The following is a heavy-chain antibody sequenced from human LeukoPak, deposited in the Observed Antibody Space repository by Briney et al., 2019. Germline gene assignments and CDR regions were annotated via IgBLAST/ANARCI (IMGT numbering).Heavy chain of an antibody. J-gene: IGHJ4*02. Sequence: ASVKLSCKASGYTFTSYGISWERQAPGQGLEWMGWISAYNGNTNYAQKLQGRVTMTTDTSTSTAYMELRSLRSDDTAGYYCARDLTSRACTYYYDSSGYYLDYWGQGTLVTVSS. CDR2: ISAYNGNT. CDR1: GYTFTSYG. D-gene: IGHD3-22*01. V-gene: IGHV1-18*01. CDR3: ARDLTSRACTYYYDSSGYYLDY.